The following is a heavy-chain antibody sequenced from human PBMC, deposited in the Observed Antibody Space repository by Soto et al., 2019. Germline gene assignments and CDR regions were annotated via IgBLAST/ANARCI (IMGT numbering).Heavy chain of an antibody. CDR3: ATWHQREHAYDI. Sequence: PGGSLRLSCTVFGLTVSDKKYLAWVRQAPGKGLEWVSALYDVDGTYYADSVKGRFTTSGDSSKTSVYLQMNSLRPDDTAVYFCATWHQREHAYDIWGQGTAVTVSS. CDR1: GLTVSDKKY. CDR2: LYDVDGT. D-gene: IGHD1-1*01. V-gene: IGHV3-53*01. J-gene: IGHJ3*02.